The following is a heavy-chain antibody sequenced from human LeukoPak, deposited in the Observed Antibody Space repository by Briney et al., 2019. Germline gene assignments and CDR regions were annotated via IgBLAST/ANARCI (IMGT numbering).Heavy chain of an antibody. CDR1: GYTFTSYY. CDR2: INPSGGST. V-gene: IGHV1-46*01. CDR3: ARDLGYCSGGSCYSGRDAFDI. Sequence: ASVKVSFKASGYTFTSYYMHWVRQAPGQGLEWMGIINPSGGSTSYAQKFQGRVTMTRDTSTSTVYMELSSLRSEDTAVYYCARDLGYCSGGSCYSGRDAFDIWGQGTMVTVSS. J-gene: IGHJ3*02. D-gene: IGHD2-15*01.